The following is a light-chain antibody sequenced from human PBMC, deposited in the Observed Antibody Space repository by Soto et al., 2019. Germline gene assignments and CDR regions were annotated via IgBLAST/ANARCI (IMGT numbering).Light chain of an antibody. J-gene: IGKJ5*01. CDR1: QDVRIN. Sequence: EVVMTQSPATLSVSPGERATLSSRTSQDVRINLAWYQQKPGQAPRLLIQGASTRATGVPVRFSGSGSGTEFTLTITSLQSGDSAVYYCHQYHYWPPITFGQGTRLEIK. CDR2: GAS. CDR3: HQYHYWPPIT. V-gene: IGKV3-15*01.